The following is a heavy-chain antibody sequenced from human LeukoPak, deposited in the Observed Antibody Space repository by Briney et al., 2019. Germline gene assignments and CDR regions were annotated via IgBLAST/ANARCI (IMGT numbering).Heavy chain of an antibody. Sequence: PGRSLRLSCAASGFTFNYYGMHWVRQAPGKGLEWVAVIWSDGSKKYYADSVKGRFAISRDNSKNTLYLQMNSLRAEDTAVYYCARDWDGYKSSPFDYWGQGTLVTVSS. CDR3: ARDWDGYKSSPFDY. V-gene: IGHV3-33*01. CDR2: IWSDGSKK. D-gene: IGHD5-24*01. CDR1: GFTFNYYG. J-gene: IGHJ4*02.